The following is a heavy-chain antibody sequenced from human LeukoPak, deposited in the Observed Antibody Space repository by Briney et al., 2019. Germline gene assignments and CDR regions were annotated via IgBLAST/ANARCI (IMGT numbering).Heavy chain of an antibody. CDR1: GGSISSSSYY. V-gene: IGHV4-39*01. J-gene: IGHJ4*02. CDR3: ARLRGNTYYDILTGFYFDY. CDR2: IYYSGST. D-gene: IGHD3-9*01. Sequence: SETLSLTCTVSGGSISSSSYYWGWIRQPPGKGLEWIGSIYYSGSTYYNPSLKSRVTISVDTSKNQFSLKLSSVTAADTAVYYCARLRGNTYYDILTGFYFDYWGQGTLVTVSS.